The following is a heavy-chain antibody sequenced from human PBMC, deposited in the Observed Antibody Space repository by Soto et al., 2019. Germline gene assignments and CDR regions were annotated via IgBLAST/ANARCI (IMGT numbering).Heavy chain of an antibody. CDR2: VNPNNGDT. CDR1: GYPFTGYY. J-gene: IGHJ6*02. D-gene: IGHD6-13*01. V-gene: IGHV1-2*02. CDR3: TRRPMWRTQLVQDYGMDV. Sequence: GASVKVSCKASGYPFTGYYMHWVRQAPGQGPEWMGWVNPNNGDTHYVQKFQGRVTMTGDTSISTAYMELTKLASDDTALYYCTRRPMWRTQLVQDYGMDVWGQGTTVTVSS.